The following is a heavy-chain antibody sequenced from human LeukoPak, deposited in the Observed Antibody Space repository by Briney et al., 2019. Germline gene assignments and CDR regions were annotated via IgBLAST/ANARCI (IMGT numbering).Heavy chain of an antibody. D-gene: IGHD1-26*01. J-gene: IGHJ4*02. Sequence: GGSLRLSCAASGFTFSNYGMHWVRQAPGKGLEWVAFIRYDGSNKYYADSVKGRFTISRDDSKNTLYLQMNSLRAEDTAVYYCAKDREATFDYWGQGTLVTVSS. CDR2: IRYDGSNK. V-gene: IGHV3-30*02. CDR3: AKDREATFDY. CDR1: GFTFSNYG.